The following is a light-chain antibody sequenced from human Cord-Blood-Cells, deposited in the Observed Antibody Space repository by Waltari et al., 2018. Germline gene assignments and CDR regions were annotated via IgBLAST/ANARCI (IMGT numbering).Light chain of an antibody. Sequence: SYELTQPPSVSVSLGQMARIPCSGEALPKTYAYWYQQKPGQFPVLVIYKDSERPSGIPERFSGSSSGTIVTLTISGGQAEDEADYYCLSADSSGTYPVFGGGTKLTVL. V-gene: IGLV3-16*01. CDR3: LSADSSGTYPV. J-gene: IGLJ2*01. CDR2: KDS. CDR1: ALPKTY.